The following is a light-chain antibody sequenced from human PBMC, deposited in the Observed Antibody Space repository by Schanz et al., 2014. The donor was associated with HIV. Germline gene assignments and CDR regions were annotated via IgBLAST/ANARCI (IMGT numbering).Light chain of an antibody. CDR2: GAS. Sequence: EIVLTQSPATLSLSPGERATLSCRASQSIASYLAWYQQKPGQPPRLLIYGASTRVTGIPARFSGSGSGTEFTLTISSLQSEDFAIYYCQQRSSWPRLTFGGGTKVEIK. CDR3: QQRSSWPRLT. CDR1: QSIASY. V-gene: IGKV3-11*01. J-gene: IGKJ4*01.